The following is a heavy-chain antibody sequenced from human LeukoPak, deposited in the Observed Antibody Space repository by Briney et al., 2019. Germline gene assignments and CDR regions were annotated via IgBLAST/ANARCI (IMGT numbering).Heavy chain of an antibody. CDR3: ARQAYYYYYMDV. V-gene: IGHV4-4*09. CDR2: IYTNGST. CDR1: AASISSHY. Sequence: SPSETLSPTCTVYAASISSHYSSCIRQPPTKGLEWIGYIYTNGSTNYNPSLKSRVTISIDTSKNQFSLKLSSVTAADTAVYYCARQAYYYYYMDVWGKGTTVTVSS. J-gene: IGHJ6*03.